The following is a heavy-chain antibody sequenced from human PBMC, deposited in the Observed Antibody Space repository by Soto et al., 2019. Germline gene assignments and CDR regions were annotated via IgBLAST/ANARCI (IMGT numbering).Heavy chain of an antibody. Sequence: PGGSLRLSCAASGFTFSSYGMHWVRQAPGKGLEWVAVIWYDGSNKYYADSVKGRFTISRDNSKNTLYLQMNSLRAEDTAVYYCARGIDYYDSSGSTKTYGMDVWGQGTTVTVSS. CDR1: GFTFSSYG. D-gene: IGHD3-22*01. CDR2: IWYDGSNK. J-gene: IGHJ6*02. V-gene: IGHV3-33*01. CDR3: ARGIDYYDSSGSTKTYGMDV.